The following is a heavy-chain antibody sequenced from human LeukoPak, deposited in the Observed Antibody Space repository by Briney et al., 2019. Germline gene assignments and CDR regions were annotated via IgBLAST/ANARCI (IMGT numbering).Heavy chain of an antibody. J-gene: IGHJ4*02. CDR3: ARVGGYYYVFYYFDY. V-gene: IGHV4-39*07. CDR2: IYYSGST. CDR1: GGSISSSSYC. D-gene: IGHD3-22*01. Sequence: SETLSLTCTVSGGSISSSSYCWGWIRQPPGKGLEWIGSIYYSGSTYYNPSLKSRVTISVNTSKNQFSLKLSSVTAADTAVYYCARVGGYYYVFYYFDYWGQGTLVTVSS.